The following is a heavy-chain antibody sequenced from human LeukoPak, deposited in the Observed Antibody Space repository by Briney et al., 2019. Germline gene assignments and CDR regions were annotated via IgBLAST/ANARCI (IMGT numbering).Heavy chain of an antibody. CDR3: ARAGEEWYSSSWYSYSGSFSWFDP. Sequence: GASVKVSCKASGYTFTGYYMHWVRQAPGQGLEWMGWINPNSGGTNYAQKFQGRVTMTRDTSIRTAYMELSRLRSDDTAVYYCARAGEEWYSSSWYSYSGSFSWFDPWGQGTLVTVSS. CDR2: INPNSGGT. CDR1: GYTFTGYY. D-gene: IGHD6-13*01. J-gene: IGHJ5*02. V-gene: IGHV1-2*02.